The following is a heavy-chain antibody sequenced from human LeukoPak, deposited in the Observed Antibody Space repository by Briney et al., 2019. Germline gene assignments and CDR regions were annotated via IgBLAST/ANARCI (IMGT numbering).Heavy chain of an antibody. V-gene: IGHV4-59*12. CDR1: GGSISSYY. D-gene: IGHD1-26*01. CDR2: IYYSGST. J-gene: IGHJ5*02. CDR3: ARDLIVGATGWFDP. Sequence: SETLSLTCTVSGGSISSYYWSWIRQPPGRGLEWIGYIYYSGSTNYNPSLKSRVTISVDTSKNQFSLKLSSVTAADTAVYFCARDLIVGATGWFDPWGQGTLVTVSS.